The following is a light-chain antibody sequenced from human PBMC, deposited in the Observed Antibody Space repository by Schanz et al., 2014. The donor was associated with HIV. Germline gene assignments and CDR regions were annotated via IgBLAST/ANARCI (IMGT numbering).Light chain of an antibody. CDR1: QSVSSSY. CDR2: GAS. J-gene: IGKJ3*01. V-gene: IGKV3-20*01. Sequence: EIVMTQSPATLSVSPGERATLSCRASQSVSSSYLAWYQQKPGQAPRLLIYGASNRATGIPDRFSGTGSGTDFTLTISSLEPEDFAVYYCQNYGSSFGPGTKVDIK. CDR3: QNYGSS.